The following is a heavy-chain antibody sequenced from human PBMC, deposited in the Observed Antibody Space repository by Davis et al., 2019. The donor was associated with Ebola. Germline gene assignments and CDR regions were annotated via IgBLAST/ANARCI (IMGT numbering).Heavy chain of an antibody. Sequence: PGGSLRLSCTVSGDSVSSGNYYWSWIRQPPGKGLEWIGYIYYSGSTNYNPSLKSRVTISVDTSKNQFSLKLSSVTAADTAVYYCARVQTPYYYDSSGYYFDYWGQGTLVTVSS. CDR2: IYYSGST. CDR3: ARVQTPYYYDSSGYYFDY. V-gene: IGHV4-61*01. D-gene: IGHD3-22*01. J-gene: IGHJ4*02. CDR1: GDSVSSGNYY.